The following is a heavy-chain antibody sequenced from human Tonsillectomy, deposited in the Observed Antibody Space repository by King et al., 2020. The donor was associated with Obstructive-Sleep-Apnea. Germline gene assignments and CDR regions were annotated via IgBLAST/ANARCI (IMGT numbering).Heavy chain of an antibody. Sequence: VPLQESGPGLVKPSETLSLTCTVSGGSISSFFWSWIRQSPGKGLEWLGYVFYTGSTNYNPSLQSRLHISVDTSKNQFSLKLNSVTAADRAVYYCARAVAATGYFDYWSQGTLVTVSS. CDR2: VFYTGST. J-gene: IGHJ4*02. CDR1: GGSISSFF. D-gene: IGHD2-15*01. V-gene: IGHV4-59*08. CDR3: ARAVAATGYFDY.